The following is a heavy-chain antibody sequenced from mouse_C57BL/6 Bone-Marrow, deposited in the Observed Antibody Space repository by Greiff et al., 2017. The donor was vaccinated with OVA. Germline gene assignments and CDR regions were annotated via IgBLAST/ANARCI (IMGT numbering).Heavy chain of an antibody. Sequence: DVKLQESGGGLVQPGGSLSLSCAASGFTFTDYYMSWVRQPPGKALEWLGFIRNKANGYTTEYTASVKVRFTISRDNSQSILYLQMNALRAEDSATYYCAGLSTYWDFDVWGTGTTVTVSS. CDR2: IRNKANGYTT. CDR3: AGLSTYWDFDV. V-gene: IGHV7-3*01. D-gene: IGHD6-1*01. J-gene: IGHJ1*03. CDR1: GFTFTDYY.